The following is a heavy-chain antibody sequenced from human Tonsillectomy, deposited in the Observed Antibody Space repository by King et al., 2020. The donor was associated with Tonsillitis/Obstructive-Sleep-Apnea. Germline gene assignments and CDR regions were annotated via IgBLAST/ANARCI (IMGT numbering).Heavy chain of an antibody. V-gene: IGHV3-33*01. CDR2: IWYDGSNK. CDR1: GFTFSSFG. J-gene: IGHJ5*02. Sequence: VQLVESGGGVVQPGRSLRLSCAASGFTFSSFGMNWVRQAPGKGLEWVALIWYDGSNKYYEDSVKGRFTISRDNSKNTLYLQMNSLRDEDTAVYYCARARVLKGGFDPWGQGTLVTVSS. D-gene: IGHD1-26*01. CDR3: ARARVLKGGFDP.